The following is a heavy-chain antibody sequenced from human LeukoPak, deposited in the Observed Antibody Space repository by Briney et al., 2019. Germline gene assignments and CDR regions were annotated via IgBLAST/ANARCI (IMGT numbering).Heavy chain of an antibody. CDR3: ARDAEITMVRGVPFDP. D-gene: IGHD3-10*01. J-gene: IGHJ5*02. CDR1: GGSISSYY. V-gene: IGHV4-4*07. CDR2: IYTSGST. Sequence: SETLSLTCTVSGGSISSYYWSWIRQPAGKGLEWIGRIYTSGSTNYNPSLKSRVTMSVDTSKYQFSLKLSSVTAADTAVYYCARDAEITMVRGVPFDPWGQGTLVTVSS.